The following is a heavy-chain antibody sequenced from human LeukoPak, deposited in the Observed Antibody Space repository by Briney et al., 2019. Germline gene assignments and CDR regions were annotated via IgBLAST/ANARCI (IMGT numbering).Heavy chain of an antibody. CDR3: ARIYGWGYYYMDV. D-gene: IGHD6-19*01. V-gene: IGHV4-34*01. CDR1: GGSFSDYH. Sequence: PSETLSLTCGVYGGSFSDYHWTWIRQPPGKGLEWIGEINHSGSTNYNVSLKSRVTISVDTPKNQFSLTLSSVTAADTAVYYCARIYGWGYYYMDVWGKGTTVTVS. CDR2: INHSGST. J-gene: IGHJ6*03.